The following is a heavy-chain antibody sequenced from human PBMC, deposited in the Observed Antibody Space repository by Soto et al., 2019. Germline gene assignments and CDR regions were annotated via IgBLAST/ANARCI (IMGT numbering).Heavy chain of an antibody. D-gene: IGHD5-12*01. CDR1: GFTISSNA. Sequence: EVQLLESGGGLVQPGGSLRLSCAASGFTISSNAMYWVRQAPGKGLEWVSGISDRGDTTHYADSVKGRFTISRDTSKNSLYLQMNSLRAEDTALYYCATMATITGRDYWGQGTLVTVSS. V-gene: IGHV3-23*01. CDR3: ATMATITGRDY. J-gene: IGHJ4*02. CDR2: ISDRGDTT.